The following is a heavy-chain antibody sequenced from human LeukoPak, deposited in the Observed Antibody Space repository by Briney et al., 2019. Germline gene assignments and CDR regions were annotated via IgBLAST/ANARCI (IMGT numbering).Heavy chain of an antibody. CDR3: AKAWGTYYYDGSGLPSN. D-gene: IGHD3-22*01. CDR1: GFTFSSYA. Sequence: PGGSPRLSCAASGFTFSSYAMSWVRQAPGKGLEWVSAISGSGGSTYYADSVKGQFTISRDNSKNTLYLQMNSLRAEDTAVYYCAKAWGTYYYDGSGLPSNWGQGTLVTVSS. J-gene: IGHJ4*02. V-gene: IGHV3-23*01. CDR2: ISGSGGST.